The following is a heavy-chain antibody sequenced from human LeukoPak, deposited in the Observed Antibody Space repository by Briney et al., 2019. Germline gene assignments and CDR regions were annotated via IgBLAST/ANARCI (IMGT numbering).Heavy chain of an antibody. V-gene: IGHV4-38-2*02. CDR3: ARVAAPADQYYYYIDV. J-gene: IGHJ6*03. CDR2: IYHSGAT. CDR1: GYPIRSGYY. D-gene: IGHD2-2*01. Sequence: SETLSLTCTVSGYPIRSGYYWGWIRQPPGKGLEWIGNIYHSGATYYNPSLKSRVTISVDTSQKQYSLRLTSVTAADTAAYFCARVAAPADQYYYYIDVWGKGTTVTVSS.